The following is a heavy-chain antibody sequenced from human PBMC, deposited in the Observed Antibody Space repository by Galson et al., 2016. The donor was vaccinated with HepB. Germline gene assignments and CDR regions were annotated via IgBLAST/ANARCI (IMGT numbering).Heavy chain of an antibody. CDR3: ARDSGRGWYDFP. D-gene: IGHD6-19*01. CDR2: VNTSTGDP. V-gene: IGHV1-3*04. Sequence: SVKVSCKASGYTFNMFAIHWVRQAPGQRPEWMGWVNTSTGDPEYSQKFQGRVSITRDTSASTAYMELSSLASEDTAVYYCARDSGRGWYDFPWGQGTLVTVSS. CDR1: GYTFNMFA. J-gene: IGHJ5*02.